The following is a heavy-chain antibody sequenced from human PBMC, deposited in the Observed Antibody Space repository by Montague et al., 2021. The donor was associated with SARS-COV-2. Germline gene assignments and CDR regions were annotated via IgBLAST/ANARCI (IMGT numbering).Heavy chain of an antibody. J-gene: IGHJ4*02. CDR2: SVDT. CDR3: AKEMGHGRHFDY. Sequence: SVDTYYADSVNGRFALSRDNSKNTLYLQMTSLRADDTAVYYCAKEMGHGRHFDYGGQG. D-gene: IGHD2-15*01. V-gene: IGHV3-23*01.